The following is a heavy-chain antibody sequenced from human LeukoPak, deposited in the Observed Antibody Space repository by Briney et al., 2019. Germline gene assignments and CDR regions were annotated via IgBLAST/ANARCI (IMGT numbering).Heavy chain of an antibody. J-gene: IGHJ2*01. CDR3: ARHMRSSWSWYFDL. V-gene: IGHV4-59*08. D-gene: IGHD6-13*01. Sequence: SRVAISVDTSKNQFSLKLSSVTAADTAVYYCARHMRSSWSWYFDLWGRGTLVTVSS.